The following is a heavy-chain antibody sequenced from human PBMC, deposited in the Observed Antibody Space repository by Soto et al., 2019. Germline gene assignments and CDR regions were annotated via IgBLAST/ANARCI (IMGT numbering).Heavy chain of an antibody. CDR2: ISGSGDRT. Sequence: VQLVESGGGVVQPGRSLRLSCAASGFTFNSYGMHWVRQAPGKGLEWVSSISGSGDRTYYADSVKGRFTISRDNSKNTLYLQMNSLRVEDTAVYFCPFGWGGGHEGYWGQGTLVTVSS. V-gene: IGHV3-23*04. J-gene: IGHJ4*02. D-gene: IGHD5-12*01. CDR3: PFGWGGGHEGY. CDR1: GFTFNSYG.